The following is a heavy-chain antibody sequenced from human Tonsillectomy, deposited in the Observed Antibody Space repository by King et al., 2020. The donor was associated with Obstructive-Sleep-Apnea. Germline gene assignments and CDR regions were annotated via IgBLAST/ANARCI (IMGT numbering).Heavy chain of an antibody. CDR1: GYTFTGYY. CDR2: INPNSGGT. Sequence: VQLVESGAEVKKPGASVTVSCTASGYTFTGYYIHWVRQAPGHGLEWMGWINPNSGGTNYAQKFQGWVTMTRDTSISTAYMELSRLRSDDTAVYYCARVLRYYDSSGYSTDYDYYGMDVWGQGTTVTVSS. V-gene: IGHV1-2*04. D-gene: IGHD3-22*01. CDR3: ARVLRYYDSSGYSTDYDYYGMDV. J-gene: IGHJ6*02.